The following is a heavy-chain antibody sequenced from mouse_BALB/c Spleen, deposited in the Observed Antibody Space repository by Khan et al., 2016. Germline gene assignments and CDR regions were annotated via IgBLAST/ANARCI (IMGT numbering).Heavy chain of an antibody. J-gene: IGHJ4*01. CDR1: GYSFTGYF. D-gene: IGHD2-1*01. CDR2: INPYNGDT. CDR3: GRCNCGNYEAMDY. V-gene: IGHV1-37*01. Sequence: VQLQQSGPELVKPGASVKISCKASGYSFTGYFMNWVKQSHGKSLEWIGRINPYNGDTFYNQKFKGKATLTVDKSSSTAHMELLRLTSEDSAVYYCGRCNCGNYEAMDYWGQGTSSTVSS.